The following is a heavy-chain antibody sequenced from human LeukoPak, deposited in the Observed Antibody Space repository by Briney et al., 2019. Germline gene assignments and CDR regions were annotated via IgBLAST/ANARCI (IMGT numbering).Heavy chain of an antibody. CDR3: ARKVGFWSGYYLGGGYYFDY. V-gene: IGHV3-7*01. Sequence: KAGGSLRLSCAASGFTFSNYWMSWVRQAPGKGLEWVANIKQDGSEKYYVDSVKGRFTISRDNAENSLYLQMNSLRAEDTAVYYCARKVGFWSGYYLGGGYYFDYWGQGTLVTVSS. CDR2: IKQDGSEK. CDR1: GFTFSNYW. D-gene: IGHD3-3*01. J-gene: IGHJ4*02.